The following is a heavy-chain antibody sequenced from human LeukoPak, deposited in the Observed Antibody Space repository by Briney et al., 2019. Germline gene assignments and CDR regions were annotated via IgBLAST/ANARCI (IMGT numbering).Heavy chain of an antibody. J-gene: IGHJ3*02. Sequence: PSETLSLTCTVSGGSISSSSYYWAWIRQPPGKGLEWIGTIYYSGNTYYNPSLKSRVTISVDTSKNHFSLKLSSVTAADTAVYYCARHLSPRDDAFDIWGQGTMVTVSS. CDR2: IYYSGNT. CDR1: GGSISSSSYY. V-gene: IGHV4-39*01. D-gene: IGHD3-16*02. CDR3: ARHLSPRDDAFDI.